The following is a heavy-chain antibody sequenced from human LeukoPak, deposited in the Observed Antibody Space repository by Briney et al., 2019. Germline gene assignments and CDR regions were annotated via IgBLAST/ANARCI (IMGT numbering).Heavy chain of an antibody. CDR1: GGSISSGGYY. Sequence: SQTLSLTCTVSGGSISSGGYYWSWIRQHPGKGLEWIGYIYYSGSTYYNPSLKSRVTISVDTSKNQFSPKLSSVTAADTAVYYCARTSSGRIAAAGYYGMDVWGQGTTVTVSS. CDR3: ARTSSGRIAAAGYYGMDV. CDR2: IYYSGST. D-gene: IGHD6-13*01. J-gene: IGHJ6*02. V-gene: IGHV4-31*03.